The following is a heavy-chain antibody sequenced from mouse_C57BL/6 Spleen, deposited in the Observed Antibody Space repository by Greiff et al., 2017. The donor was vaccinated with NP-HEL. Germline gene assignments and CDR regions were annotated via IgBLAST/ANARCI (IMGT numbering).Heavy chain of an antibody. CDR3: ARHGGLRDYAMDY. D-gene: IGHD2-4*01. J-gene: IGHJ4*01. CDR2: ISGGGGNT. CDR1: GFTFSSYT. V-gene: IGHV5-9*01. Sequence: EVMLVESGGGLVKPGGSLKLSCAASGFTFSSYTMSWVRQTPEKRLEWVATISGGGGNTYYPDSVKGRFSFSRDKAKNTLYLQISSLRAEDTALYYCARHGGLRDYAMDYWGQGTSVTVSS.